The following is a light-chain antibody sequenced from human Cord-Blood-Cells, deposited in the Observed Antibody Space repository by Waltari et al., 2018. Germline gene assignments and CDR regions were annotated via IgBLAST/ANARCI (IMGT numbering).Light chain of an antibody. CDR3: QAWDSSTAV. Sequence: SYELTQPPSVSVSTGQTASITCAGDQLGDKYACWYQQKPGQSPVQVIYQDSKRPSGIPERFSGSNSGNTATLTISGTQAMDEADYYCQAWDSSTAVFGGGTKLTVL. V-gene: IGLV3-1*01. CDR2: QDS. CDR1: QLGDKY. J-gene: IGLJ2*01.